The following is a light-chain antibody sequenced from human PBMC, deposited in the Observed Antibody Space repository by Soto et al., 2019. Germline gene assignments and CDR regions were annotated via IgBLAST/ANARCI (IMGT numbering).Light chain of an antibody. J-gene: IGLJ1*01. CDR1: RSSIGSNT. V-gene: IGLV1-44*01. CDR3: AAVDASLGGFYV. Sequence: QSVLTQPPSASGTPGQRVTISCSGSRSSIGSNTVNWYQHLPGSASKLLIYSNNHRPSGVPDRFSASKAGASASLAISGLQSEDEGDYYCAAVDASLGGFYVFGSGTKLTVL. CDR2: SNN.